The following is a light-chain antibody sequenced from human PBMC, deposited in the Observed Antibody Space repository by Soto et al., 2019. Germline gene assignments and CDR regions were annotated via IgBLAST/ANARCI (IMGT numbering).Light chain of an antibody. CDR3: QQSDTTPWT. CDR1: QSISSY. CDR2: EAS. J-gene: IGKJ1*01. V-gene: IGKV1-39*01. Sequence: DIQMTQSPSSLSASVGDRVTITCRASQSISSYLNWYQQKPGKAPKLLIYEASSLQSGVPSRFSGSGSGTDITLTISSLQPEDFATYYCQQSDTTPWTFGQGTMVEIK.